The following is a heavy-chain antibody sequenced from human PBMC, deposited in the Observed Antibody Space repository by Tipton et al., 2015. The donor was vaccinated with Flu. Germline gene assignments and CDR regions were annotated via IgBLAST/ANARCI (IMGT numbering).Heavy chain of an antibody. J-gene: IGHJ4*02. CDR1: GYSISSGYY. CDR2: IYHSGST. V-gene: IGHV4-38-2*01. CDR3: ARGGYSYELDY. Sequence: TLSLTCAVSGYSISSGYYWGWIRQPPGKGLEWIGSIYHSGSTYYNPSLKSRVTISVDTSKNQFSLKLSSVTAADTAVYYCARGGYSYELDYWGQGTLVTVSS. D-gene: IGHD5-18*01.